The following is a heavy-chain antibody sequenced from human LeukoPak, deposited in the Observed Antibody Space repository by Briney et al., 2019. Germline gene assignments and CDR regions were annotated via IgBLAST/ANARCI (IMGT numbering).Heavy chain of an antibody. J-gene: IGHJ4*02. Sequence: ASATVSSMASRCTFTSYYMHWVPQAPGQGLEWMGLINPSGGSTSYAQKYQGRVTMSRDTSTSTVYMELSSLRSEDAAVYDCARDPGQYDILTGYSGDFDYWGQGTLVTVSS. CDR2: INPSGGST. V-gene: IGHV1-46*01. D-gene: IGHD3-9*01. CDR1: RCTFTSYY. CDR3: ARDPGQYDILTGYSGDFDY.